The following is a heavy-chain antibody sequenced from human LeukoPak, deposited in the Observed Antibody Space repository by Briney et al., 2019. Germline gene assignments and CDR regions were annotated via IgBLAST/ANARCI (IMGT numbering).Heavy chain of an antibody. J-gene: IGHJ4*02. CDR3: ARVATGIAAPIDY. CDR2: ISYDGSNK. Sequence: GRSLRLSCAASGFTFSSYGMHWVRQAPGKGLEWVAVISYDGSNKYYADSVKGRFTISRDNSKNTLYLQMHSLRAEDTALYYCARVATGIAAPIDYWGQGTLVTVSS. D-gene: IGHD6-13*01. V-gene: IGHV3-30*03. CDR1: GFTFSSYG.